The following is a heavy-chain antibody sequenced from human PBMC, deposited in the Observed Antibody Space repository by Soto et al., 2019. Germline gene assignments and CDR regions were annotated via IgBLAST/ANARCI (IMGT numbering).Heavy chain of an antibody. Sequence: VSVKVSCKASGYTFTSYDINWVRQATGQGLEWMGWMNPNSGNTGYAQKFQGRVTMTRNTSISTAYMELSSLRSEDTAVYYCARGDYGDYPDYFDYWGQGTLVTVSS. CDR3: ARGDYGDYPDYFDY. CDR2: MNPNSGNT. J-gene: IGHJ4*02. CDR1: GYTFTSYD. V-gene: IGHV1-8*01. D-gene: IGHD4-17*01.